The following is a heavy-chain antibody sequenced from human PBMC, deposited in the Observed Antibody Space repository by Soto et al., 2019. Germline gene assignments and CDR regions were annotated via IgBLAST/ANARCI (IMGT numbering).Heavy chain of an antibody. CDR1: GFTFSSYS. CDR2: ISSSSSTI. D-gene: IGHD6-6*01. J-gene: IGHJ6*02. Sequence: PVGSLRLSCAASGFTFSSYSMNWVRQAPGKGLEWVSYISSSSSTIYYADSVKGRFTISRDNAKNSLYLQMNSLRDEDTAVYYCARAYSSSSLYYYGMDVWGQGTTVTVSS. CDR3: ARAYSSSSLYYYGMDV. V-gene: IGHV3-48*02.